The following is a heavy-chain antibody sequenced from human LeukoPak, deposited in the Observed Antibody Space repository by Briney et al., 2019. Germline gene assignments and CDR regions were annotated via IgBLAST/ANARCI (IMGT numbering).Heavy chain of an antibody. CDR2: IYSGGST. D-gene: IGHD6-19*01. CDR3: ARDSDYYYGMDV. V-gene: IGHV3-53*01. Sequence: GGSLRLSCAASGFTVSSNYMSWVRQAPGKGLEWVSVIYSGGSTYYADSVKGRFTISRDNSKNTLYLQMNSLRAEDTAVYYCARDSDYYYGMDVWGQGTTVTVSS. CDR1: GFTVSSNY. J-gene: IGHJ6*02.